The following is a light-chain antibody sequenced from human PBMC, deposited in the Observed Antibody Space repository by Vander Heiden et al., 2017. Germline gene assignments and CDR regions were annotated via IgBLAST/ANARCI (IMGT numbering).Light chain of an antibody. V-gene: IGLV2-14*03. CDR2: DVS. Sequence: QSALTQPASVSGSPGPSITISCTGTSRDVGGYNYVSWYQQHPGKAPKLMIYDVSNRPSGVSNRFSGSKSGNTASLTISGLQAEDEADYYCSSYTSSSTLGVFGTGTKVTVL. CDR1: SRDVGGYNY. CDR3: SSYTSSSTLGV. J-gene: IGLJ1*01.